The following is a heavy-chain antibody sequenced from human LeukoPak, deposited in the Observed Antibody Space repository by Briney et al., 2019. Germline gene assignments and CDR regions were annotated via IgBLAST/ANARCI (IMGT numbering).Heavy chain of an antibody. D-gene: IGHD6-13*01. V-gene: IGHV4-59*12. J-gene: IGHJ2*01. CDR1: GGSISSYY. CDR3: ARGEAAAAADWYFDL. CDR2: IYYSGNT. Sequence: SETLSLTCTVSGGSISSYYWSWIRQPPGKGLEWIGYIYYSGNTNYNPSLKSRVTISVDTSKNQFSLKLSSVTAADTAVYYCARGEAAAAADWYFDLWGRGTLVTVSS.